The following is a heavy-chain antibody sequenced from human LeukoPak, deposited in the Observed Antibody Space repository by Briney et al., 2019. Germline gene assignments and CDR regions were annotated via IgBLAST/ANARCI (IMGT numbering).Heavy chain of an antibody. CDR1: GFTFSSYA. Sequence: GGSLRLSCAASGFTFSSYAMSWVRQAPGKGLEWVSAISGSGGSTYYADSVKGRFTISRDNSKNTLYLQMNSLRAEDTAVYYCAKVNGLGGLALSSLWFGDLPIPIDYWGQGTLVTVSS. CDR2: ISGSGGST. J-gene: IGHJ4*02. CDR3: AKVNGLGGLALSSLWFGDLPIPIDY. V-gene: IGHV3-23*01. D-gene: IGHD3-10*01.